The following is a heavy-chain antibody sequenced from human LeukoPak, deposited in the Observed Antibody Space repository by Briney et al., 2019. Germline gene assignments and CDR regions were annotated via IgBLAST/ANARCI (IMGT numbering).Heavy chain of an antibody. CDR3: ARVATMVRGSNGMDV. J-gene: IGHJ6*04. CDR2: IYYSGST. V-gene: IGHV4-59*01. CDR1: GGSISNYY. Sequence: SETLSLTCTVSGGSISNYYLTWIRQPPGKGLEWIGYIYYSGSTNYNPSLRSRATISVDTSKKQFSLNLSSVTAADTALYYCARVATMVRGSNGMDVWGKGTTVTVSS. D-gene: IGHD3-10*01.